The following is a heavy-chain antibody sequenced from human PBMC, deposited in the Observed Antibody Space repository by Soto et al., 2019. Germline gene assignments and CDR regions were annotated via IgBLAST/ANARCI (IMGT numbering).Heavy chain of an antibody. D-gene: IGHD3-3*01. Sequence: PSETLSLTCTVSGGSINSYYWSWIRQPPGKGLEWIGYIYYSGSTNYNPSLKSRVTISVDTSKNQFSLKLSSVTAADTAVYYCARAHTPLSGYYTGWWFDPWGQGTLVTVSS. J-gene: IGHJ5*02. CDR1: GGSINSYY. V-gene: IGHV4-59*01. CDR2: IYYSGST. CDR3: ARAHTPLSGYYTGWWFDP.